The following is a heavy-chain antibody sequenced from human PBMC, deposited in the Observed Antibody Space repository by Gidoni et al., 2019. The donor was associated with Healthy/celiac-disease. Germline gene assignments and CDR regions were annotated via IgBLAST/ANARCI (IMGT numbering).Heavy chain of an antibody. CDR1: GGSFSGSY. CDR3: ARGRAVGGVQSY. D-gene: IGHD3-16*01. Sequence: QVQLHQWGAGLLKPSETLSLTCAVYGGSFSGSYWSWIRQPPGKGLEWIGEINHSGSTNYNPSLKRRVTIAVDTAKNQFYRKLSSMTAADTDVYYCARGRAVGGVQSYWGQGTLVTVSS. CDR2: INHSGST. V-gene: IGHV4-34*01. J-gene: IGHJ4*02.